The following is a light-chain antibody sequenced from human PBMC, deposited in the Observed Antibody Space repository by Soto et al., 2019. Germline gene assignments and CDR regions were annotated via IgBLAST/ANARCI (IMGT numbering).Light chain of an antibody. Sequence: DIQMTQSPSTLSASVGGRVTITCRASQSIGTWLAWYQQKPGKAPKLLIYDASSLERGVPSMFSGGGSGTEFTLTIASLQPYDFGTYYCQQYNGHTWRFGQGTKVDI. CDR2: DAS. CDR1: QSIGTW. J-gene: IGKJ1*01. CDR3: QQYNGHTWR. V-gene: IGKV1-5*01.